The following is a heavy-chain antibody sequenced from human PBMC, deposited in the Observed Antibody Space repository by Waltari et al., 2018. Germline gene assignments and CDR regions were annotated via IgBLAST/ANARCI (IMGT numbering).Heavy chain of an antibody. V-gene: IGHV4-31*03. CDR2: IYHSGST. D-gene: IGHD3-3*01. CDR1: GGSISSGGYY. Sequence: QVQLQESGPGLVKPSQTLSLTCTVSGGSISSGGYYWSWIRQHPGKGLEWIGYIYHSGSTYYNPSLKSRVTISIDTSRNQFSLKLRSVSAADTAVYFCAGDRYGVAEFASWGQGTLVTVSS. J-gene: IGHJ1*01. CDR3: AGDRYGVAEFAS.